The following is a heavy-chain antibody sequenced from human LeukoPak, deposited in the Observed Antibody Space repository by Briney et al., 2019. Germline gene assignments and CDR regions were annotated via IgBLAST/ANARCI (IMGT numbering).Heavy chain of an antibody. Sequence: ASVKVSCKASGYTFTGYYMHWVRQAPGQGLEWMGWINPNSGGTNYAQKFQGRVTMTTDTSTSTVYIELRSLTSDDSAAYYCAREWWGYDVLTGDNWFDPWGQGTLVTVSS. V-gene: IGHV1-2*02. CDR2: INPNSGGT. CDR3: AREWWGYDVLTGDNWFDP. CDR1: GYTFTGYY. J-gene: IGHJ5*02. D-gene: IGHD3-9*01.